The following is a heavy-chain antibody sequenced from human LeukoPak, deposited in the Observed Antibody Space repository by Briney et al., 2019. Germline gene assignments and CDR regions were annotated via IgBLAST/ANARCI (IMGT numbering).Heavy chain of an antibody. D-gene: IGHD3-10*01. V-gene: IGHV1-2*02. J-gene: IGHJ4*02. CDR2: INPSTGDT. Sequence: GASVKVSCKASGYTFTGYYMHWVRQAPGQGLGLLGWINPSTGDTFVAQTFKGRVSLTRDTSISTAYMELSSLRSDDTAVFYCARETYGSGSFFDYWGQGTLVTVSS. CDR3: ARETYGSGSFFDY. CDR1: GYTFTGYY.